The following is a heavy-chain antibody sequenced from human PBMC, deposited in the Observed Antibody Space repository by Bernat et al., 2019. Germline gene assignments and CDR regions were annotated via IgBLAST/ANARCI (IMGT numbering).Heavy chain of an antibody. V-gene: IGHV3-43*01. D-gene: IGHD6-19*01. J-gene: IGHJ6*03. CDR3: AKDSRGGLEQCDYYMDV. CDR1: GFTFDDYT. Sequence: EVQLVESGGVVVQPGGYLRLFCAASGFTFDDYTMHCVRHAPGKGLEWVSLISWDGGSTYYADSGTGRFTNSRDNSKNTLYLKIKSLRAEDTALYYCAKDSRGGLEQCDYYMDVWDGGTTVTVSS. CDR2: ISWDGGST.